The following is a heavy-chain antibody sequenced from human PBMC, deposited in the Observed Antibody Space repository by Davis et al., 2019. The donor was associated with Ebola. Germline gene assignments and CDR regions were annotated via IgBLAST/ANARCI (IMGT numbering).Heavy chain of an antibody. J-gene: IGHJ4*02. CDR1: GGSFSGYS. CDR3: ARAHGLFYYFDY. V-gene: IGHV4-30-2*01. D-gene: IGHD4-17*01. CDR2: IYHSGST. Sequence: PSETLSLTCAVYGGSFSGYSWSWIRQPPGKGLEWIGYIYHSGSTYYNPSLKSRVTISVDRSKNQFSLKLSSVTAADTAVYYCARAHGLFYYFDYWGQGTLVTVSS.